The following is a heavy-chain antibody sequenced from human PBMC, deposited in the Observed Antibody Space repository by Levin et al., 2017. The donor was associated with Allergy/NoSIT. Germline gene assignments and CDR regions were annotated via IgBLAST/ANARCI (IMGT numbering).Heavy chain of an antibody. CDR3: ASQLDLYSRFQDP. D-gene: IGHD1-1*01. J-gene: IGHJ5*02. CDR2: IYYSGTT. CDR1: GGSISSSSYY. V-gene: IGHV4-39*01. Sequence: SETLSLTCTVSGGSISSSSYYWAWIRQPPGKGLEWIGSIYYSGTTYYNPSLKSRVTISVDTSKNQFSLKLSSVTAADTAVYYCASQLDLYSRFQDPWGQGTLVTVSS.